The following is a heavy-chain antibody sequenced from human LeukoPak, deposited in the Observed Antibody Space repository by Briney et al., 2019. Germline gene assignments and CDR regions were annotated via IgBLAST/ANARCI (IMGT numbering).Heavy chain of an antibody. Sequence: PGGSLGPSCAASGFTFSSYAMHWVRQAPGKGLEWVAVISYDGSNKYYADSVKGRFTISRDNSKNTLFLQMNSLRAEDTAMYYCAKDLGGSPFWGQGTLVTVSS. V-gene: IGHV3-30*04. D-gene: IGHD1-26*01. CDR1: GFTFSSYA. CDR2: ISYDGSNK. J-gene: IGHJ4*02. CDR3: AKDLGGSPF.